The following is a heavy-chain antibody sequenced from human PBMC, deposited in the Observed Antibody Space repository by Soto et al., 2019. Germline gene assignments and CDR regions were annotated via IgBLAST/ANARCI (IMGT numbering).Heavy chain of an antibody. CDR2: IKQDGSEK. Sequence: PGGSLRLSCAASGFTFSSYWMSWVRQAPGKGLEWVANIKQDGSEKYYVDSVKGRFTISRDNAKNSLYLQMNSLRAEDTAVYYCASLALLWFGEPRDLDYWGQGTLVTVS. J-gene: IGHJ4*02. V-gene: IGHV3-7*01. CDR3: ASLALLWFGEPRDLDY. D-gene: IGHD3-10*01. CDR1: GFTFSSYW.